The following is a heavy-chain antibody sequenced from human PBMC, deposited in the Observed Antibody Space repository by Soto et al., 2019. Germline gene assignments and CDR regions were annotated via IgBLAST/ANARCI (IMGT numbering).Heavy chain of an antibody. D-gene: IGHD6-6*01. CDR2: ISSDGSTT. CDR3: ARDLRPTDY. Sequence: EVQLVESGGGLVQPGGSLRLSCAASGFTFSTFWMHWVRQTPGKGLVWVSRISSDGSTTHYADSVKGRFTISRDNAKDTLYLQMNGLRAEDTAVYYCARDLRPTDYWGQGPLVTVSS. V-gene: IGHV3-74*01. CDR1: GFTFSTFW. J-gene: IGHJ4*02.